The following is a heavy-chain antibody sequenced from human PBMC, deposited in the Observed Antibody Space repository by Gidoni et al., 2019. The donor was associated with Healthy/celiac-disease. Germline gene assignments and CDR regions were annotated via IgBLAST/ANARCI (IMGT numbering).Heavy chain of an antibody. J-gene: IGHJ2*01. CDR2: ISGYNGST. V-gene: IGHV1-18*01. Sequence: QVQLVQSGAEVKKPGASVKVTCKASGYTFTSYGISWVRQSPGQVLECTGWISGYNGSTNCAPKLQGRVTMATDSSSSTAYLDLSSLRSDCTAVYYCARSGRASAGIWENCYFDLWDRGTLVTVSS. D-gene: IGHD6-13*01. CDR1: GYTFTSYG. CDR3: ARSGRASAGIWENCYFDL.